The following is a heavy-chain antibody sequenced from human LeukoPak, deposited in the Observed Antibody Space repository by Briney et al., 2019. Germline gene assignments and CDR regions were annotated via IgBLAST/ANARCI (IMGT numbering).Heavy chain of an antibody. CDR3: ARARLMNWFDP. Sequence: GGSLRLSCATSGFTFSSYWMHWVRQAPGKGLVWVSRINSDGSSTNYADSVKGRFIISRDNAKNTLYLQMNSLRAEDTAVYYCARARLMNWFDPWGLGTLVTVSS. CDR1: GFTFSSYW. D-gene: IGHD2-8*01. CDR2: INSDGSST. V-gene: IGHV3-74*01. J-gene: IGHJ5*02.